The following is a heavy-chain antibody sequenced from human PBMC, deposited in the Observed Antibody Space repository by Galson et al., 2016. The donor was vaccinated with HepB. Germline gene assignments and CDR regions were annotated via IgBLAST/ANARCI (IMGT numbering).Heavy chain of an antibody. Sequence: SLRLSCAASGFSFNSYAMSWVRQAPGKGLEWVSVINYNGVSRYSVDSVRGRFTISRDNSKDTLYLQMDSLQVEDTAVYFCAKGLESGGSCNDYWGQGTLVTVSS. V-gene: IGHV3-23*01. J-gene: IGHJ4*02. CDR3: AKGLESGGSCNDY. CDR2: INYNGVSR. CDR1: GFSFNSYA. D-gene: IGHD2-15*01.